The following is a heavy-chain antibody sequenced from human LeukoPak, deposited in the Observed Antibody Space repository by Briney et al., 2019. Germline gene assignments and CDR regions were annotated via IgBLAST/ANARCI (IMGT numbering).Heavy chain of an antibody. CDR2: IYYSGST. V-gene: IGHV4-59*08. CDR1: GGSFSGYY. Sequence: SETLSLTCAVYGGSFSGYYWSWIRQPPGKGLEWIGYIYYSGSTNYNPSLKSRVTISVDTSKNQFSLKLSSVTAADTAMYYCARKRSSGFDYWGQGTLVTVSS. D-gene: IGHD6-19*01. J-gene: IGHJ4*02. CDR3: ARKRSSGFDY.